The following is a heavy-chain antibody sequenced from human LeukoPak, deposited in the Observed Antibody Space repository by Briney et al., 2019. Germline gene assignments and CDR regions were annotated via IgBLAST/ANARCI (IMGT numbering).Heavy chain of an antibody. CDR1: GFTVSANY. J-gene: IGHJ5*02. Sequence: GGSLRLSCAASGFTVSANYMTWVRQAPGKGLDWVSVIYNGGTTYYADSVEGRFTISRDNSKSTLYLQMSSLRTEDTAAYYCAKYGSGWYWFDPWGQGTLVTVSS. D-gene: IGHD6-13*01. CDR3: AKYGSGWYWFDP. V-gene: IGHV3-53*01. CDR2: IYNGGTT.